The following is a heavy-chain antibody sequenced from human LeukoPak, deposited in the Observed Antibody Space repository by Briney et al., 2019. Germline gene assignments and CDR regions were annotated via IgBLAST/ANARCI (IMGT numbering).Heavy chain of an antibody. CDR2: ISYDGSNK. Sequence: GGSLRLSCAASGFTFSGYWMSWVRQAPGKGLEWVAVISYDGSNKYYADSVKGRFTISRDNSKNTLYLQMNSLRAEDTAVYYCARGLSTGSGSPYYFDYWGQGTLVTVSS. CDR3: ARGLSTGSGSPYYFDY. D-gene: IGHD3-10*01. J-gene: IGHJ4*02. V-gene: IGHV3-30-3*01. CDR1: GFTFSGYW.